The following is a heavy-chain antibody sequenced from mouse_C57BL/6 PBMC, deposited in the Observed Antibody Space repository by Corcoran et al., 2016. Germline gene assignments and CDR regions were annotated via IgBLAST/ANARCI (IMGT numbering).Heavy chain of an antibody. Sequence: EVQLQQSGPELVKPGASVKIPCKASGYTFTDYYMDWVKQSHGKSLEWIGDINPNNGGTIYNQKFKGKATLTVDKSSSTAYMELRSLTSEDTAVDFCARGTTVVASYYFDVWGQGTTLTVSS. J-gene: IGHJ2*01. CDR2: INPNNGGT. V-gene: IGHV1-18*01. D-gene: IGHD1-1*01. CDR1: GYTFTDYY. CDR3: ARGTTVVASYYFDV.